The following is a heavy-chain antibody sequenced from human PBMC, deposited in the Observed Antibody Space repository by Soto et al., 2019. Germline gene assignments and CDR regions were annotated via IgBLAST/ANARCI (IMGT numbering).Heavy chain of an antibody. V-gene: IGHV4-59*01. D-gene: IGHD3-3*01. CDR2: IYYSGST. CDR3: ARGFGSVYSYSFDY. CDR1: GGSISSYY. J-gene: IGHJ4*02. Sequence: SETLSLTCTVSGGSISSYYWSWIRQPPGKGLEWIGYIYYSGSTNYSPSLKSRVTISVDTSKNQFSLKLSSVTAADTAVYYCARGFGSVYSYSFDYWAKEPLAT.